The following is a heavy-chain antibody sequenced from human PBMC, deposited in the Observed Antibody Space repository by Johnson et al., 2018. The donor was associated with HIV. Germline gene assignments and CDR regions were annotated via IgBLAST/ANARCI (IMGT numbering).Heavy chain of an antibody. D-gene: IGHD3-22*01. CDR2: ISYDGSNK. J-gene: IGHJ3*02. V-gene: IGHV3-30-3*01. Sequence: QVQLVESGGGVVQPGRSLRLSCAASGFTFSSYAMHWVRQAPGKGLEWVAVISYDGSNKYYADSVKGRFTISRDNSKNTLYLQMNSLRAEDTAVYYCASDGPTMRVVDDAFAMVCQGTMVTVAS. CDR1: GFTFSSYA. CDR3: ASDGPTMRVVDDAFAM.